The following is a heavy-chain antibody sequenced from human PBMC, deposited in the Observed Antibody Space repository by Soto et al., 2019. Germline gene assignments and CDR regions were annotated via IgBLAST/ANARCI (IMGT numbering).Heavy chain of an antibody. D-gene: IGHD2-15*01. J-gene: IGHJ5*02. CDR1: GYTFTSYG. CDR2: ISAYNGNT. CDR3: ARAGCSGGSCYNWFDP. V-gene: IGHV1-18*01. Sequence: GASVKVSCKASGYTFTSYGISRVRQAPGQGLEWMGWISAYNGNTNYAQKLQGRVTMTTDTSTSTAYMELRSLRSDDTAVYYCARAGCSGGSCYNWFDPWGQGTLVTVSS.